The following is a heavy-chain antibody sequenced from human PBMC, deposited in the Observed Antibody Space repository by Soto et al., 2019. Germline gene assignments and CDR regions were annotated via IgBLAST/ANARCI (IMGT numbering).Heavy chain of an antibody. CDR2: ISYDGSNK. Sequence: GGSLRLSCAASGFTFSSYAMHWVRQAPGKGLEWVAVISYDGSNKYYADSVKGRFTISRDNSKNTLYLQMNSLRAEDTAVYYCASSDRGAAGIELFDYWGQGTLVTVS. V-gene: IGHV3-30-3*01. D-gene: IGHD6-13*01. J-gene: IGHJ4*02. CDR1: GFTFSSYA. CDR3: ASSDRGAAGIELFDY.